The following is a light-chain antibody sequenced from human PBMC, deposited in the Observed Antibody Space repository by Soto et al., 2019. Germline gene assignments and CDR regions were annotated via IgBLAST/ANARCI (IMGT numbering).Light chain of an antibody. CDR2: GAS. V-gene: IGKV3-15*01. Sequence: IVMTQSPATLSVSPGERATLSRRASQSVSSNLAWYQQKPGQAPRLLIYGASARATGIPARFSGSGSGTEFTLTISSLQSEDFAVYYCQQYNNWPPKTFGQGTKVDI. CDR3: QQYNNWPPKT. CDR1: QSVSSN. J-gene: IGKJ1*01.